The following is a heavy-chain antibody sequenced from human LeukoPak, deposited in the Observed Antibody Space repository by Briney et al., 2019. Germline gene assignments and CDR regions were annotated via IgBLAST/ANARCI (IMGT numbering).Heavy chain of an antibody. CDR2: SNPNSGGT. J-gene: IGHJ4*02. CDR3: ARDRPPYGSGSYFNY. D-gene: IGHD3-10*01. V-gene: IGHV1-2*02. CDR1: GGTFSSYA. Sequence: ASVKVSCKASGGTFSSYASSWVRQAPGQGLEWMGWSNPNSGGTNYAQKFQGRVTMTRDTSISTAYMELSRLRSDDTDVYYCARDRPPYGSGSYFNYWGQGTLVTVSS.